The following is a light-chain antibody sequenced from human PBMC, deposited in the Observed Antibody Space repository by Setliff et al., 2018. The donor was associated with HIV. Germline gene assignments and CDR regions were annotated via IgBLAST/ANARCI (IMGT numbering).Light chain of an antibody. CDR2: EDN. J-gene: IGLJ1*01. Sequence: NFMLTQPHYVSESPGKTVTISCTRSSGSIDANYVQWYQQRPGGSPTTLIYEDNQRPSGVPDRFSGSIDKSSNSASLSISGLKTEDEADYHCHSYDSRTEVFGSGTKVTVL. CDR3: HSYDSRTEV. CDR1: SGSIDANY. V-gene: IGLV6-57*01.